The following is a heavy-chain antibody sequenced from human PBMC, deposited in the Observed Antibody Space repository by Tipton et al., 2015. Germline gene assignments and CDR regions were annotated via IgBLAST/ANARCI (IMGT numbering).Heavy chain of an antibody. CDR1: GFTFSSYW. CDR2: LKGDGSII. D-gene: IGHD6-19*01. J-gene: IGHJ4*02. V-gene: IGHV3-74*01. CDR3: ARDLAGPFDY. Sequence: SLRLSCAASGFTFSSYWMHWVRHGPGKGLVWVSHLKGDGSIINYADSVKGRLTISRDNAKNTLYLQMNSLRAEDTAVYYCARDLAGPFDYWGQGALVSVSS.